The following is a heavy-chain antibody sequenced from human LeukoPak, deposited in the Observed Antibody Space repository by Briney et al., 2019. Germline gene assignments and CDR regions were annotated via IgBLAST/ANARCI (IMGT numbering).Heavy chain of an antibody. J-gene: IGHJ4*02. D-gene: IGHD6-13*01. V-gene: IGHV1-2*02. Sequence: GASVKVSSKASGYTFTGYYMHWVRQAPGQGLEWMGWTNPNSGGTNYAQKFQGRVTMTRDTSISTAYMELSRLRSDDTAVYYCARAWSSSWYWYYWGQGTLVTVSS. CDR3: ARAWSSSWYWYY. CDR1: GYTFTGYY. CDR2: TNPNSGGT.